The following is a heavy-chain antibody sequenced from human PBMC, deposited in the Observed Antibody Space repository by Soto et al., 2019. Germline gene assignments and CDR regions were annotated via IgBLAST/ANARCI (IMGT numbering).Heavy chain of an antibody. CDR1: GGSFSGYY. V-gene: IGHV4-34*01. CDR3: ARGRKQQPVRSDWIDP. Sequence: SETLSLTCAVYGGSFSGYYWSWIRQPPGKGLGWIGEINDSGSTNYNPSLKSRVTISVDTSKNQFSLKLSSVTAADTATVYYCARGRKQQPVRSDWIDPWGQRTLVTVSS. J-gene: IGHJ5*02. CDR2: INDSGST. D-gene: IGHD6-13*01.